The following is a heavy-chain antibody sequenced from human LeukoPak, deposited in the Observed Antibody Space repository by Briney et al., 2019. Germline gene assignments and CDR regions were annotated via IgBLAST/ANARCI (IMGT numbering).Heavy chain of an antibody. CDR1: GFTFSSYG. CDR3: AKGDY. V-gene: IGHV3-30*18. Sequence: PGGSLRLSCAASGFTFSSYGMHWVRQAPGRGLEWVAVISYNGSNKYYADSVKGRFTISRDNSKNTLYLQMNSLRAEDTAVYYCAKGDYWGQGTLVTVSS. J-gene: IGHJ4*02. CDR2: ISYNGSNK.